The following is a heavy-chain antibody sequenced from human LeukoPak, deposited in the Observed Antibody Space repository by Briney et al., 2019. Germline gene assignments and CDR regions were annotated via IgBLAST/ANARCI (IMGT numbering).Heavy chain of an antibody. D-gene: IGHD4-11*01. Sequence: SETLSLNCTGSAGSISSFYWSWIRQPPGQGLEWIGYIYYSGSTNSNPSHKSRVTISVDTSKNQCSLKLNSVTAADTAVYYCARQGPLTTAVTTRTNPFDYWGQGTLVTVSS. CDR2: IYYSGST. CDR1: AGSISSFY. V-gene: IGHV4-59*08. CDR3: ARQGPLTTAVTTRTNPFDY. J-gene: IGHJ4*02.